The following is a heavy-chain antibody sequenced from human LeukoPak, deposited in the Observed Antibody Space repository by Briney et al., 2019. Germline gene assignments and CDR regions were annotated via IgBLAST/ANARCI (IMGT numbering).Heavy chain of an antibody. V-gene: IGHV4-39*07. Sequence: SETLSLTCTVSGGSISSGSHYWGWIRQPPGKGLEWIGSIVDSDSTYYNPSLKSRVTISVDTSKNQFSLKLSSVTAADTAVYYCARGPPLYGYDFDYWGQGTLVTVSS. CDR2: IVDSDST. D-gene: IGHD5-18*01. J-gene: IGHJ4*02. CDR1: GGSISSGSHY. CDR3: ARGPPLYGYDFDY.